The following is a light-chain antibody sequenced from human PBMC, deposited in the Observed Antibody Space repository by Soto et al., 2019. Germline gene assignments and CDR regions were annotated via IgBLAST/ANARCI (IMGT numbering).Light chain of an antibody. Sequence: QAVLTQPASVSGSPGQSITISCTGKNKDVGGYNYVSWLQQHPGKVPKLIIYDVSSRPSGVSNRFSGSKSGNTASLTISGLQAEDEADYYCTSYTSSNTHVFGGGTKVTVL. J-gene: IGLJ1*01. CDR2: DVS. CDR3: TSYTSSNTHV. V-gene: IGLV2-14*01. CDR1: NKDVGGYNY.